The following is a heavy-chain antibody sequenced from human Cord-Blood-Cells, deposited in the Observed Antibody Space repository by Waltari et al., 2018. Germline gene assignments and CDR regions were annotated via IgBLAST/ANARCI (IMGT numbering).Heavy chain of an antibody. Sequence: QVQLVESGGGVVQPGRSLRLSCAAAGFTFSSYGMHWVGRAPGKGLGWVAVLSYEGSNKYEADSVTGRFTIYRDNSKNTLYLQMNSLRAEDTAVYYCAKGALWFGELLFDYWGQGTLVTVSS. CDR3: AKGALWFGELLFDY. J-gene: IGHJ4*02. D-gene: IGHD3-10*01. CDR1: GFTFSSYG. CDR2: LSYEGSNK. V-gene: IGHV3-30*18.